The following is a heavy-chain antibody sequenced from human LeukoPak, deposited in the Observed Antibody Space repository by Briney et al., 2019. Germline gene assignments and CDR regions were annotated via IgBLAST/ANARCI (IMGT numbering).Heavy chain of an antibody. D-gene: IGHD2/OR15-2a*01. CDR3: ARSVRPRTLLSYYYYYYMDV. J-gene: IGHJ6*03. CDR2: INHSGST. Sequence: PSETLSLTCTVSGYSISSGYYWSWIRQPPGKGLEWIGEINHSGSTNYNPSLKSRVTISVDTSKNQFSLKLSSVTAADTAVYYCARSVRPRTLLSYYYYYYMDVWGKGTTVTISS. CDR1: GYSISSGYY. V-gene: IGHV4-38-2*02.